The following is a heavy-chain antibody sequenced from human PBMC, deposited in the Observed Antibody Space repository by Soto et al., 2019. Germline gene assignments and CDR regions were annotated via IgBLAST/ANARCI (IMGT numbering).Heavy chain of an antibody. CDR2: ISGSGGST. D-gene: IGHD4-4*01. V-gene: IGHV3-23*01. CDR3: AKVGMATTVTFYYYYYYMDV. J-gene: IGHJ6*03. CDR1: GFTFSSYA. Sequence: GGSLRLSCAASGFTFSSYAMSWVRQAPGKGLEWVSAISGSGGSTYYADSVKGRFPISRDNSKNTRYLQMNSLRAEDTAVYYCAKVGMATTVTFYYYYYYMDVWGKGTTVTVSS.